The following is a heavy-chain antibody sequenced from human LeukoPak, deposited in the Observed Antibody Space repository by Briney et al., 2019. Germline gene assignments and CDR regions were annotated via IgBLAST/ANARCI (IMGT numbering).Heavy chain of an antibody. Sequence: GGSLRLSCATSRFTFSSYGMHCVRQAPGKWREWVAFIPYDGSNEYYADSVKGRFTISRDNSKNTVYLQMNSLRAEDTAVYYCAKDGDDSGSYLVYWGQGTLVTVSS. CDR3: AKDGDDSGSYLVY. CDR1: RFTFSSYG. J-gene: IGHJ4*02. D-gene: IGHD5-12*01. V-gene: IGHV3-30*02. CDR2: IPYDGSNE.